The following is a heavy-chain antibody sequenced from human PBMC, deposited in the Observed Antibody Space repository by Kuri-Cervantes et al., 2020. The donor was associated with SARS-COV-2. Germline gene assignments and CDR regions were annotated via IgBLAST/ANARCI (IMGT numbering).Heavy chain of an antibody. CDR1: GYSISSGYY. J-gene: IGHJ4*02. Sequence: ESLKISCTVSGYSISSGYYWGWIRQPPGKGLEWIGSIYHSGSTYYNPSLKSRVTISVDTSKNQFSLKLSSVTAADTAVYYCASSGGDYYDSSGYSLFDYWGQGTLVTVSS. CDR3: ASSGGDYYDSSGYSLFDY. D-gene: IGHD3-22*01. V-gene: IGHV4-38-2*02. CDR2: IYHSGST.